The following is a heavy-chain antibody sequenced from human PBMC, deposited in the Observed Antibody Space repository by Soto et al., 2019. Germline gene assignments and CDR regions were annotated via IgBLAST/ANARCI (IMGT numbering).Heavy chain of an antibody. CDR1: GFTFSRYS. V-gene: IGHV3-21*01. Sequence: EVQLVESGGGLVRPGGSLRLSCAASGFTFSRYSMNCVRQAPGKGLEWVSSISSTTNYIYYADSMKGRFTVSRDNAKNSVYLDMNSLSAEDTAVYYCARESEDPTSNFDYWGQGTLVTVSS. CDR2: ISSTTNYI. CDR3: ARESEDPTSNFDY. J-gene: IGHJ4*02.